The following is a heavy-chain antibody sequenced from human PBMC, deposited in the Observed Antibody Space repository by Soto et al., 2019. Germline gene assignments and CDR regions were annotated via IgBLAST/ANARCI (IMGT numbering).Heavy chain of an antibody. CDR3: ARRGRFLEWHYYYGMDV. D-gene: IGHD3-3*01. CDR2: IYPGDSDT. Sequence: PGESLKISCKGSGYSFTSYWIGWVRQMPGKGLEWMGIIYPGDSDTRYSPSFQGQVTISADKSISTAYLQWSSLKASDTAMYYCARRGRFLEWHYYYGMDVWGQGTTVTVSS. CDR1: GYSFTSYW. V-gene: IGHV5-51*01. J-gene: IGHJ6*02.